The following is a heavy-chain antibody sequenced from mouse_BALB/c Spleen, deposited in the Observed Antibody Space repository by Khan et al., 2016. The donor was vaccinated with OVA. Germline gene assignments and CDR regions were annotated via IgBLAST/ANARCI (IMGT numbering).Heavy chain of an antibody. D-gene: IGHD3-3*01. CDR1: GFSLSRYS. CDR2: IWIGGSA. V-gene: IGHV2-6-4*01. J-gene: IGHJ1*01. Sequence: QVQLQQSGPGLVAPSQSLSITCTVSGFSLSRYSVHWVRQPPGKGLEWLGIIWIGGSADYNSPLKSRLSISKDNSKSQVFLKMNSLQTDDTAMYYCARNRDGGSYWYFDVWGAGTTATVSS. CDR3: ARNRDGGSYWYFDV.